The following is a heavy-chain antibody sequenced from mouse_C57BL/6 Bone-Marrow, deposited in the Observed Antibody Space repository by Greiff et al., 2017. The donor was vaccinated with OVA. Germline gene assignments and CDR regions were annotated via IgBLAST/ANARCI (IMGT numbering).Heavy chain of an antibody. D-gene: IGHD2-5*01. CDR3: ARRGGYSSHFDY. Sequence: QVTLKVCGPGILQSSQTLSLTCSFSGFSLSTSGMGVSWIRQPSGKGLEWLAHIYWDDDKRYNPSLKSRLTISKDTSRNQVFLKITSVDTADTATYYCARRGGYSSHFDYWGQGTTLTVSS. CDR2: IYWDDDK. V-gene: IGHV8-12*01. J-gene: IGHJ2*01. CDR1: GFSLSTSGMG.